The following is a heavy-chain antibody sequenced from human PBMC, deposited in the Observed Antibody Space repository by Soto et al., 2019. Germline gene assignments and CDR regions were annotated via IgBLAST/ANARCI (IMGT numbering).Heavy chain of an antibody. V-gene: IGHV4-59*01. D-gene: IGHD2-15*01. Sequence: SETLSLTCTVSGGSISSYYWSWIRQPPGKGLEWIGYIYYTGNTNYNPSLKSRGTISVDTSKNQFSLKLTSVTSADTAVYYCARLSDCSGGRCYSTYFDYWGQGTLITVSS. CDR1: GGSISSYY. CDR2: IYYTGNT. J-gene: IGHJ4*02. CDR3: ARLSDCSGGRCYSTYFDY.